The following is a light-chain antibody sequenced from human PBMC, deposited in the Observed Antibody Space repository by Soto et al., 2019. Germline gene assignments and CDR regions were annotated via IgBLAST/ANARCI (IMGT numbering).Light chain of an antibody. J-gene: IGKJ3*01. CDR3: QQSYSTPRIT. Sequence: DIQMTQSPSSLSASVGDRVTITCRASQSISSYLNWYQQKPGKAPKLLIYAASSLQSGVPSRFSGSRPRTDFTLTISSLQPEDFATYYCQQSYSTPRITFGPGTKVDIK. CDR2: AAS. CDR1: QSISSY. V-gene: IGKV1-39*01.